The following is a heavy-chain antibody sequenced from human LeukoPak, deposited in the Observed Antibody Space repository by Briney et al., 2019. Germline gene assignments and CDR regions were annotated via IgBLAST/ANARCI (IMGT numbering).Heavy chain of an antibody. CDR1: GFTFSDYY. CDR3: ASGDTATYAFDI. CDR2: ISSSGSTI. V-gene: IGHV3-11*01. Sequence: GGSLRLSCAASGFTFSDYYMSWIRQAPGKGLEWVSYISSSGSTIYYADSVKGRFTISRDNAKNSQYLQMNSLRAEDTAVYYCASGDTATYAFDIWGQGTMVTVSS. D-gene: IGHD5-18*01. J-gene: IGHJ3*02.